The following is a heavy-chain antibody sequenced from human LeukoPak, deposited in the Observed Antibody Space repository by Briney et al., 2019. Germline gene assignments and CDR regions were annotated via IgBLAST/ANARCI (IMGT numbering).Heavy chain of an antibody. V-gene: IGHV5-51*01. Sequence: GESLKISCKGSGYSFTTYWIGWVRQMPGKGLEWMGIIYPGDSDTRYSPSFQGQVTISADKSVSTAYLQRSSLKASDTAIYYCARRGSGWYVDYWGQGTLVTVSS. D-gene: IGHD6-19*01. CDR1: GYSFTTYW. CDR2: IYPGDSDT. J-gene: IGHJ4*02. CDR3: ARRGSGWYVDY.